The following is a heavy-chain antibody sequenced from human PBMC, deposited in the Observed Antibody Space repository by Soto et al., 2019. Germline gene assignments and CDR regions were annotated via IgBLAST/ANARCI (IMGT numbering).Heavy chain of an antibody. CDR2: IKQDGSEK. D-gene: IGHD6-6*01. CDR3: ARDRPVRAARTGKYYYYGMDV. J-gene: IGHJ6*02. CDR1: GFTFSSYW. Sequence: VGSLRLSCAASGFTFSSYWMSWVRQAPGKGLEWVANIKQDGSEKYYVDSVKGRFTISRDNAKNSLYLQMNSLRAEDTAVYYCARDRPVRAARTGKYYYYGMDVWGQGTTVTVSS. V-gene: IGHV3-7*01.